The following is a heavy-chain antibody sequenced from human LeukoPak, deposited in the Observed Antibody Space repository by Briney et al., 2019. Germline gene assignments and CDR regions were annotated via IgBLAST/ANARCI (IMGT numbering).Heavy chain of an antibody. V-gene: IGHV1-3*01. CDR3: ARDYYGSGTYSHPGDY. D-gene: IGHD3-10*01. CDR2: INPGNDNT. CDR1: GYTLANYA. Sequence: ASVKVSCKASGYTLANYAMHWVRHAPGQRLEWMGWINPGNDNTKYSQKFQGRVTITRDTSASTAYMELSSLRAEDTAVYYCARDYYGSGTYSHPGDYWGQGTLVTVSS. J-gene: IGHJ4*02.